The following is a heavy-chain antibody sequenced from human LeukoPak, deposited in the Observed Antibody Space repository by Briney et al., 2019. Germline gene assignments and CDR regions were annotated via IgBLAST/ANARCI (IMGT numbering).Heavy chain of an antibody. V-gene: IGHV5-51*01. CDR2: IYPGDSDT. CDR1: GYSFTSYW. J-gene: IGHJ3*02. D-gene: IGHD5-18*01. CDR3: ARSLLDTAMGVLAFDI. Sequence: LGESLKISCKGSGYSFTSYWIGWVRQMPGKGLEWMGIIYPGDSDTRYSPSFQGQVTISADKSISTAYLQWSSLKASDTAMYYCARSLLDTAMGVLAFDIWGQGTMVTVPS.